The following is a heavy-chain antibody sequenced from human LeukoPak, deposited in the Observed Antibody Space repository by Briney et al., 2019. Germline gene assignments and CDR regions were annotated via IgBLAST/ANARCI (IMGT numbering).Heavy chain of an antibody. CDR3: ASYVDSSSWYYFDY. CDR2: INPNSGGT. J-gene: IGHJ4*02. CDR1: GYTFTGYY. V-gene: IGHV1-2*02. D-gene: IGHD6-13*01. Sequence: ASVKVSCKASGYTFTGYYMHWVRQAPGQGLEWMGWINPNSGGTNYAQKFQGRVTMTRDTSISTAYMELSRLRSDDTAVYYCASYVDSSSWYYFDYWGQGTLVTVSS.